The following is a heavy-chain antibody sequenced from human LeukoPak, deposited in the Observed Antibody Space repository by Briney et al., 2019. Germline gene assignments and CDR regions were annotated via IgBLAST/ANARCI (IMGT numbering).Heavy chain of an antibody. CDR2: ISYSGST. J-gene: IGHJ4*02. V-gene: IGHV4-30-4*07. D-gene: IGHD5-24*01. CDR1: GGSISSGGYS. Sequence: SETLSLTCTVSGGSISSGGYSWSWIRQPPGKGLEWIGYISYSGSTYHNPSLKSRVTMSLDTSKNQFFLKLSSVTAADTAVYYCAKMSTAEVCFDYWGQGTLVTVSS. CDR3: AKMSTAEVCFDY.